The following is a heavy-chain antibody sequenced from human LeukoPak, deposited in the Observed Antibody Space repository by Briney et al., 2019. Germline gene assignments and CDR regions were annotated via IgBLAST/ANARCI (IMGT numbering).Heavy chain of an antibody. CDR2: IYYSGTI. Sequence: SETLSLTCTVSGGSISSYYWSWIRQPPGKGLEWIGYIYYSGTINDNASLKSRVTMSIDTSKNQLSLKLSSVTAADTAVYFCARSRGYDYYGGYWFDPWGQGTLVTVSS. CDR1: GGSISSYY. D-gene: IGHD5-12*01. CDR3: ARSRGYDYYGGYWFDP. J-gene: IGHJ5*02. V-gene: IGHV4-59*01.